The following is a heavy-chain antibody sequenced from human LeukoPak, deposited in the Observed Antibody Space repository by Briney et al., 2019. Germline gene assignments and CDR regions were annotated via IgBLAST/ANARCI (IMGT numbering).Heavy chain of an antibody. J-gene: IGHJ5*02. V-gene: IGHV4-34*01. CDR2: INHSGST. D-gene: IGHD6-19*01. CDR1: GGSFSGYY. CDR3: ARHDVAGRTNRFDP. Sequence: KSSETLSLTCAVYGGSFSGYYWTWIRQPPGKGLEWIGEINHSGSTNYNPSLKSRVTISVDTSKNQISLKLSSVTAVDTAVYYCARHDVAGRTNRFDPWGQGTLVTVSS.